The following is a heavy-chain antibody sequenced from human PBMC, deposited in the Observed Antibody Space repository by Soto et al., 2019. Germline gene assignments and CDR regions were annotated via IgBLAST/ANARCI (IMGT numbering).Heavy chain of an antibody. CDR3: ATRAEYYDFWSGYYGA. CDR2: IYPSDSDT. Sequence: GESLKISCKGSGYSFSTSWIGWVRQMSGKGLEWMGTIYPSDSDTRYSPSFQGQVIISADKSTSTAYLQWRSLKASDTAMYYCATRAEYYDFWSGYYGAWGQGALVTVSS. CDR1: GYSFSTSW. J-gene: IGHJ5*02. D-gene: IGHD3-3*01. V-gene: IGHV5-51*01.